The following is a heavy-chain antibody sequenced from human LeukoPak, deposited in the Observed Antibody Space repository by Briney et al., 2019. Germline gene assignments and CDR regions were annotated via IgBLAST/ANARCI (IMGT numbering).Heavy chain of an antibody. D-gene: IGHD3-10*01. V-gene: IGHV1-46*01. CDR1: GYTFTSYY. CDR3: ARLLHRSGSYYYYYYYMDV. Sequence: ASVKVSCKASGYTFTSYYMHWVRQAPGQGLEWMGIINPSGGSTSYAQKFQGRVTMTRDMSTSTDYMELSSLRSEDTAVYYCARLLHRSGSYYYYYYYMDVWGKGTTVTISS. J-gene: IGHJ6*03. CDR2: INPSGGST.